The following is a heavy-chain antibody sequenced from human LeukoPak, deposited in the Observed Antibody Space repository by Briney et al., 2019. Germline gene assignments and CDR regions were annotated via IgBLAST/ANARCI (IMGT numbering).Heavy chain of an antibody. CDR2: INHSGTT. CDR1: GGSFSGYY. CDR3: ARGPLLKVDL. J-gene: IGHJ4*02. Sequence: SETLSLTCAVYGGSFSGYYWSWIRQPPEKGLEWIGEINHSGTTNYNPSLKSRVTISVDTTKNQFSLKLSSVTAADTAMYYCARGPLLKVDLWGQGALVTVSS. V-gene: IGHV4-34*01. D-gene: IGHD2-8*01.